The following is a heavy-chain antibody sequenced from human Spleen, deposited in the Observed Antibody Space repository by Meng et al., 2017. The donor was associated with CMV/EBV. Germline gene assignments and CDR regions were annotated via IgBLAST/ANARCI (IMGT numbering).Heavy chain of an antibody. CDR2: LQYSGST. J-gene: IGHJ3*01. D-gene: IGHD2-2*01. CDR3: ARADYCSSTTCSLSSDAFDL. Sequence: GDYYWSWSRQPLGKGLEYIGYLQYSGSTYYNPSLKSRVTISINTSRNQFSLKLSSVTAADTAVFYCARADYCSSTTCSLSSDAFDLWGQGTMVTVSS. CDR1: GDYY. V-gene: IGHV4-30-4*08.